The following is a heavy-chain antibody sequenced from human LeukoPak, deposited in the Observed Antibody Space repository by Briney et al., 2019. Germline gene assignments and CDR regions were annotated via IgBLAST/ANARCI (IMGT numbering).Heavy chain of an antibody. D-gene: IGHD7-27*01. CDR1: GYTLTELS. J-gene: IGHJ4*02. Sequence: GAAVKVSCKVSGYTLTELSMHWVRQAPGKGLEWMGGFDPEDGETIYAQKFQGRVTMTEDTSTDTAYMELSSLRSEDTAVYYCATGGGSGDYYFDFWGQGTLVTVSS. CDR2: FDPEDGET. V-gene: IGHV1-24*01. CDR3: ATGGGSGDYYFDF.